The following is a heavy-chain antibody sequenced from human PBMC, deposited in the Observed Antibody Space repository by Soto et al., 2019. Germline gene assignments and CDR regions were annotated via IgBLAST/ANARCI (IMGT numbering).Heavy chain of an antibody. CDR1: GGSISSGGYY. CDR2: IYYSGST. Sequence: SETLSLTCTVSGGSISSGGYYWSWIRQHPGKGLEWIGYIYYSGSTYYNPSLKSRVTISVDTSKNQFSLKLSSVTAADTAVYYCAREGTAMVTGRATGFFDYWGQGTLVTL. V-gene: IGHV4-31*03. CDR3: AREGTAMVTGRATGFFDY. J-gene: IGHJ4*02. D-gene: IGHD5-18*01.